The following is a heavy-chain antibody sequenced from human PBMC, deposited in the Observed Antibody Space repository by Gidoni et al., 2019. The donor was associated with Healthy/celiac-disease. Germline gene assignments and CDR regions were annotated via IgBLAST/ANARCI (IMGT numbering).Heavy chain of an antibody. Sequence: QVQLQESGPGLVKPSETLSLTCTVPGGSISSYYWSWIRQPPGKGLEWIGYIYYRGSTNYNPSLKSRVTISVDTSKNQFSLKLSSVTASDTAVYYCARVLRYFDWLFDYWGQGTLVTVSS. J-gene: IGHJ4*02. D-gene: IGHD3-9*01. V-gene: IGHV4-59*01. CDR3: ARVLRYFDWLFDY. CDR2: IYYRGST. CDR1: GGSISSYY.